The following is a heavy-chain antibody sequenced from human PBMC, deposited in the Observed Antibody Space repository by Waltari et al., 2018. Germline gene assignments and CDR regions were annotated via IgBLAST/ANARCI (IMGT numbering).Heavy chain of an antibody. J-gene: IGHJ4*02. CDR2: IDSAAGGGGT. V-gene: IGHV3-23*01. CDR3: AKDTLSYSQN. Sequence: EVLLLEYGVGLVQPWGSLSSSCAALGFTFASYARRWVRQAPGTGLEWFSTIDSAAGGGGTQYADSVTGRFTISRDNSKNTLYLQMNRLRAADTAMYYCAKDTLSYSQNWGQGIMVTVSS. D-gene: IGHD3-16*01. CDR1: GFTFASYA.